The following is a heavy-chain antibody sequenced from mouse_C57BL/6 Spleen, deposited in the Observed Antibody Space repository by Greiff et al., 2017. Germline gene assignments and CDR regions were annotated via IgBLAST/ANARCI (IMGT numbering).Heavy chain of an antibody. CDR2: ISSGGDYI. CDR1: GFTFSSYA. Sequence: EVMLVESGEGLVKPGGSLKLSCAASGFTFSSYAMSWVRQTPGKRLEWVAYISSGGDYIYYADKVKGRFTISRDNARNNLYLHMSSLQSVDTAMYDCTWGGDYEVYAMDYWGQGTSVTVSS. J-gene: IGHJ4*01. CDR3: TWGGDYEVYAMDY. D-gene: IGHD2-4*01. V-gene: IGHV5-9-1*02.